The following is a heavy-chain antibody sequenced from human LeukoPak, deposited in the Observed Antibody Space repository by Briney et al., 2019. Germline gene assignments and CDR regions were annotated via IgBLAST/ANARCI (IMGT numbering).Heavy chain of an antibody. CDR2: IRYDGSNK. CDR1: GFTFSSYG. Sequence: PGGSLRLSCAASGFTFSSYGMHWVRQAPGKGLEWVAFIRYDGSNKYYADSVKGRFTISRDNSKNTLYLQMNSLRAEDTAVYYCAKLYELLAYYYYYYMDVWGKGTTVTVSS. D-gene: IGHD2-2*01. CDR3: AKLYELLAYYYYYYMDV. V-gene: IGHV3-30*02. J-gene: IGHJ6*03.